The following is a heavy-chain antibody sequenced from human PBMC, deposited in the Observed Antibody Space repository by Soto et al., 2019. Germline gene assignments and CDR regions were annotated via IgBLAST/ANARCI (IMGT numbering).Heavy chain of an antibody. D-gene: IGHD3-22*01. J-gene: IGHJ4*02. V-gene: IGHV5-10-1*01. Sequence: GESLKISCKGSGYSFAGYWITWVRQKPGKGLEWMGRIDPSDSQTYYSPSFRGHVTISVTKSTTTVFLQWSSLRASDTAMYYCARQIYDSDTGPNFQYYFDSWGQGTPVTVSS. CDR1: GYSFAGYW. CDR2: IDPSDSQT. CDR3: ARQIYDSDTGPNFQYYFDS.